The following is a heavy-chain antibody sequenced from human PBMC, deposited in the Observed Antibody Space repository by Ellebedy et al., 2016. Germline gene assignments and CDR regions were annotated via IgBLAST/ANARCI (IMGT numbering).Heavy chain of an antibody. CDR2: INHSGST. CDR1: GGSFSGYY. J-gene: IGHJ6*02. V-gene: IGHV4-34*01. Sequence: SETLSLXXAVYGGSFSGYYWSWIRQPPGKGLEWIGEINHSGSTNYNPSLKSRVTISVDTSKNQFSLKLSSVTAADTAVYYCARAAICSSTSCYVSRYYYGMDVWGQGTTVTVSS. CDR3: ARAAICSSTSCYVSRYYYGMDV. D-gene: IGHD2-2*01.